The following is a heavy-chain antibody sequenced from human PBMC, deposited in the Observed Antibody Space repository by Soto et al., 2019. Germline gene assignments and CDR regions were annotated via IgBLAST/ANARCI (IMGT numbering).Heavy chain of an antibody. CDR1: GFTFSSYS. J-gene: IGHJ4*02. V-gene: IGHV3-21*04. CDR2: ISRTSNYI. D-gene: IGHD6-13*01. CDR3: AKDISLRGWVYLVVEY. Sequence: EVQVVESGGGLVKPGGSLTLSCAASGFTFSSYSMNWVRQAPGKGLEWVSSISRTSNYIYYTDSVKGRFTISRDNAKNSIYLQMNSLRAEDTAVYYCAKDISLRGWVYLVVEYWGQGTLVTVSP.